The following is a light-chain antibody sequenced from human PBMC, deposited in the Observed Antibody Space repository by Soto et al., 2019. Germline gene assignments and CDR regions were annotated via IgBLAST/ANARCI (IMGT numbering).Light chain of an antibody. V-gene: IGKV3-15*01. CDR3: QQQNSWPLT. CDR1: QSVSSN. Sequence: EIVMTQSPSTLSVSPGERVTLSCRASQSVSSNLAWYQQKPGQAPRLLINGASTRAIGVPARFNGSGSGTEFTLTISSLQSEDFAVYYCQQQNSWPLTFGGGTTVEIK. CDR2: GAS. J-gene: IGKJ4*01.